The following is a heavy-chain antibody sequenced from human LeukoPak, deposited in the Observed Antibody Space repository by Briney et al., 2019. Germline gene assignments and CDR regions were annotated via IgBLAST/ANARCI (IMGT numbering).Heavy chain of an antibody. CDR1: GFTFGNYW. Sequence: PGGSLRLSCAASGFTFGNYWMTWVRQAPGKGLQWVANILASGSPTYYADSVKGRFIISRDNSKNTVYLQMNSLRVEDTAIYYCAKDLRPDGVDNFDHWGQGILVTVSS. CDR3: AKDLRPDGVDNFDH. CDR2: ILASGSPT. J-gene: IGHJ4*02. D-gene: IGHD2-8*01. V-gene: IGHV3-23*01.